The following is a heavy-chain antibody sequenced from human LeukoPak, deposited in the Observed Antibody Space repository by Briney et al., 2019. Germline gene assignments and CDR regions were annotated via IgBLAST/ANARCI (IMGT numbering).Heavy chain of an antibody. V-gene: IGHV4-39*01. Sequence: SETLSLTCTVSGGSISSSNYYWGWIRQPPGKGLEWIGSIYYSGSTYYNPSLKSRVTISVDTSKNQFSLKLSSVTAADTAVYYCASHAGDLFTGFDCWGQGTLVTVSS. CDR1: GGSISSSNYY. CDR2: IYYSGST. J-gene: IGHJ4*02. CDR3: ASHAGDLFTGFDC. D-gene: IGHD3-9*01.